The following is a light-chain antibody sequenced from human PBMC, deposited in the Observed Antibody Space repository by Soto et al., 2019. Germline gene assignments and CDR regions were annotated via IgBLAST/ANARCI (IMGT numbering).Light chain of an antibody. J-gene: IGKJ4*01. Sequence: EIVLMQSPGTLSLSPGEGATLSCRASQSVNNNYLAWYQQRPGQAPTVLIFDTSRRATGVPDRFSGSGSGTDFTLRVSRVEAHDFAVYYCQQYDAWLRRTFGEGTKVEIK. V-gene: IGKV3-20*01. CDR2: DTS. CDR1: QSVNNNY. CDR3: QQYDAWLRRT.